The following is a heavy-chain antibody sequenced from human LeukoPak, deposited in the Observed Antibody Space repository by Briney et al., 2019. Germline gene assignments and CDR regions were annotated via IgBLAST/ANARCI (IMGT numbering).Heavy chain of an antibody. CDR2: ISYDGSNK. Sequence: PGGSLRLSCAASGFTFSSYGMHWVRQAPGNGLEWVAVISYDGSNKYYADSVKGRFTISRDNSKNTLYLQMNSLRAEDTAVYYCAARGSFDYWGQGTLVTVSS. CDR3: AARGSFDY. J-gene: IGHJ4*02. CDR1: GFTFSSYG. V-gene: IGHV3-30*03.